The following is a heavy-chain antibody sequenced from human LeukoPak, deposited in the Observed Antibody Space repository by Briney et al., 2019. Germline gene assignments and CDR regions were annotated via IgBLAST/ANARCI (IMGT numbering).Heavy chain of an antibody. CDR1: GYSISSGYY. V-gene: IGHV4-38-2*02. Sequence: KPSETLSLTCTVSGYSISSGYYRGWIRQPPGKGLEWIGSIYHSGSTYYNPSLKSRVTISVDTSKNQFSLKLSSVTAADTAVYYCARDDLVVPAANPDDYWGQGTLVTVSS. J-gene: IGHJ4*02. CDR3: ARDDLVVPAANPDDY. CDR2: IYHSGST. D-gene: IGHD2-2*01.